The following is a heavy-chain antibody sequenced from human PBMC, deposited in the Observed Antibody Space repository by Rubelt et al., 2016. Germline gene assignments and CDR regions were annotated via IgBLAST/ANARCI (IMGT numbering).Heavy chain of an antibody. CDR3: ARAYDSSGYPFDY. Sequence: KITCKGSGYSFTSYWIGWVRQMPGKGLEWMGIIYPGDSDTRYSPSFQGQVTISADKSISTAYLQWSSLKASDTAMYYCARAYDSSGYPFDYWGQGTLVTVSS. V-gene: IGHV5-51*01. D-gene: IGHD3-22*01. CDR1: GYSFTSYW. J-gene: IGHJ4*02. CDR2: IYPGDSDT.